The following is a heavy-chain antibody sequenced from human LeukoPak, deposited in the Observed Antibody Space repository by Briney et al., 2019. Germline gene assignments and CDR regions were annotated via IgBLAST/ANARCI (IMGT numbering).Heavy chain of an antibody. CDR2: ISAYNGNT. Sequence: GASVTVSCKASGYTFTSYGISWVRQAPGQGLEWMGWISAYNGNTNYAQTLQGRVTMTTDTSTSTSYRELRSLRSDDTAVYYCARDSSDIVVVVAATGAYNWFDPWGQGTLVTVSA. J-gene: IGHJ5*02. D-gene: IGHD2-15*01. V-gene: IGHV1-18*01. CDR1: GYTFTSYG. CDR3: ARDSSDIVVVVAATGAYNWFDP.